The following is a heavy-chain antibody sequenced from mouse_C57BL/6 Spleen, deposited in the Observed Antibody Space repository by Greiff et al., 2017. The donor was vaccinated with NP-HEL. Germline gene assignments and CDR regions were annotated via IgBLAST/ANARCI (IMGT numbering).Heavy chain of an antibody. Sequence: LVESGAELARPGASVKLSCKASGYTFTSYGISWVKQRTGQGLEWIGEIYPRSGNTYYNEKFKGKATLTADKSSSTAYMELRSLTSEDSAVYFCARGAGTIDYWGQGTTLTVSS. CDR2: IYPRSGNT. CDR1: GYTFTSYG. CDR3: ARGAGTIDY. D-gene: IGHD4-1*01. V-gene: IGHV1-81*01. J-gene: IGHJ2*01.